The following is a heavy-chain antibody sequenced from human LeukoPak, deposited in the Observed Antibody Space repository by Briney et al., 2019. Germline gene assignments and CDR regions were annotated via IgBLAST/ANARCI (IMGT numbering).Heavy chain of an antibody. J-gene: IGHJ5*02. D-gene: IGHD3-22*01. CDR2: IYYSGST. CDR1: GGSTINSNYY. Sequence: SETLSLTCTVSGGSTINSNYYWAWMRQPPGKELEWIANIYYSGSTNYNPSLKSRVTISVDTSKNQFSLKLSSVTAADTAVYYCARASRGYSRFDPWGQGTLVTVSS. CDR3: ARASRGYSRFDP. V-gene: IGHV4-39*07.